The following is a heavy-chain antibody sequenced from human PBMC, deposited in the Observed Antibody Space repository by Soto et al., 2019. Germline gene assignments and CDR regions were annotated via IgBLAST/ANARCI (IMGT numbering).Heavy chain of an antibody. J-gene: IGHJ4*02. Sequence: QVQLVQSGAEVKKPGASVKVSCKASGYTFTSYYMHWVRQAPGQGLEWMGIINPSGGSTSYAQKSQGSFHMTRDTSTSTVYMELSSLRSEDTAVYYCAREGMVAARIIDSWGQGTLVTVSS. D-gene: IGHD6-6*01. CDR3: AREGMVAARIIDS. CDR2: INPSGGST. CDR1: GYTFTSYY. V-gene: IGHV1-46*01.